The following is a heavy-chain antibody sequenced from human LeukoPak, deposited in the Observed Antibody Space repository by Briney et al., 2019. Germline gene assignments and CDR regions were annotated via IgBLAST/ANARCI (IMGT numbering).Heavy chain of an antibody. D-gene: IGHD6-13*01. CDR2: ISSNGGST. CDR1: GFTFSSYA. J-gene: IGHJ4*02. Sequence: PGGSLRLSCAASGFTFSSYAMHWVRQAPGKGLEYVSAISSNGGSTYYANSVKGRFTISRDNSKNTLYLQMNSLRAEDTAVYYCAKGKEQLAFDYWGQGTLVTVSS. CDR3: AKGKEQLAFDY. V-gene: IGHV3-64*01.